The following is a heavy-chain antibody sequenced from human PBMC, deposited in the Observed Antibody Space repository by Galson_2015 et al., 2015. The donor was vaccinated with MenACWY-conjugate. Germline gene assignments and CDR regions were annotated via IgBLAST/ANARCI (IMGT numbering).Heavy chain of an antibody. J-gene: IGHJ6*03. CDR1: GFTFRRFG. CDR2: ISYDGSNE. CDR3: AKDWSVPYSTISYYFYMDV. V-gene: IGHV3-30*18. Sequence: SLRLSCAASGFTFRRFGMHWVRQAPGKGLEWMAVISYDGSNESYADSVKGRFTIFRDNSKNTLYLQMNSLRADDTAVYYCAKDWSVPYSTISYYFYMDVWGKGTTVTVSS. D-gene: IGHD6-13*01.